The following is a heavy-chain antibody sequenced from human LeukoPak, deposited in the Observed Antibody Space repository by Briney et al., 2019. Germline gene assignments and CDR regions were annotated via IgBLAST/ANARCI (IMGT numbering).Heavy chain of an antibody. J-gene: IGHJ6*03. Sequence: ASVKVSCKASGYTFTSYYMHWVRQAPGQGLEWMGIINPSGGSTSYAQKFQGRVTMTRDMSTSTDYMELSSLRSEDTAVYYCARAYYGSGQSPYYYYYYMDVWGKGTTVTISS. CDR3: ARAYYGSGQSPYYYYYYMDV. D-gene: IGHD3-10*01. CDR1: GYTFTSYY. V-gene: IGHV1-46*01. CDR2: INPSGGST.